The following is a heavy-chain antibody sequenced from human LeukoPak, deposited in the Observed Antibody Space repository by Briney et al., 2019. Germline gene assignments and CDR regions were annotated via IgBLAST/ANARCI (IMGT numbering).Heavy chain of an antibody. V-gene: IGHV3-23*01. CDR1: GFTFSGYA. Sequence: GGSLRLSCAASGFTFSGYAMSWVRQAPGKGLKWVSAVSGSGVSTYYADSVKGRFTISRDDFKSTLYLQMNSLRADDTAVYYCAKEPADRREGAFDIGGQGTMVTVSS. D-gene: IGHD3-22*01. J-gene: IGHJ3*02. CDR2: VSGSGVST. CDR3: AKEPADRREGAFDI.